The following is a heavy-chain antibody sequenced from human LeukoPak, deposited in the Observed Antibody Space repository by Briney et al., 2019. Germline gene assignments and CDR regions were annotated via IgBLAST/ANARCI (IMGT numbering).Heavy chain of an antibody. V-gene: IGHV3-21*01. CDR1: GFTSSSYA. CDR3: ARGSEWELLSCDF. J-gene: IGHJ4*02. D-gene: IGHD1-26*01. Sequence: GGSLRLSCAASGFTSSSYAMHWVRQAPGKGLEWVSSISSSSSYIYYADSVKGRFTISRDNAKNSLYLQMNSLRAEDTAVYYCARGSEWELLSCDFWGQGTVVTVSS. CDR2: ISSSSSYI.